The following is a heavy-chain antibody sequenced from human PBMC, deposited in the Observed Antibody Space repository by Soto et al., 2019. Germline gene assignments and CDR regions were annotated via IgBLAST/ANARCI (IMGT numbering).Heavy chain of an antibody. Sequence: QVQLQESGPGLVKPSATLSLTCAVSSGTISSSNWWTWVRQPPGKGLGWIGEINQSGRPNYNPYLSSRVTIAVDKSKSQFFLNLIYVTAADAAINYCAGLGMVAAHRDFEPWSEGTLVTVSS. J-gene: IGHJ5*02. CDR1: SGTISSSNW. CDR2: INQSGRP. V-gene: IGHV4-4*02. CDR3: AGLGMVAAHRDFEP. D-gene: IGHD2-15*01.